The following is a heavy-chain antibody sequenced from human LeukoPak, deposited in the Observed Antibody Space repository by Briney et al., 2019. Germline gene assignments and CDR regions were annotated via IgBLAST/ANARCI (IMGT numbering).Heavy chain of an antibody. CDR1: GYTFTGYY. CDR2: INPNSGGT. Sequence: ASVKVSCKASGYTFTGYYMHWVRQAPGQGLEWMEWINPNSGGTNYAQKFQGRVTMTRDTSISTAYMELSRLRSDDTAVYYCARDRPRRFLEWPPYYFDYWGQGTLVTVSS. D-gene: IGHD3-3*01. CDR3: ARDRPRRFLEWPPYYFDY. J-gene: IGHJ4*02. V-gene: IGHV1-2*02.